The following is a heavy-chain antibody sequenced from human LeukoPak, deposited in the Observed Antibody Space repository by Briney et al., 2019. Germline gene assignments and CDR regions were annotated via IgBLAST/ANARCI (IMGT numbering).Heavy chain of an antibody. CDR3: AKGSCSSGYYRTGGAFDI. D-gene: IGHD3-22*01. V-gene: IGHV3-23*01. J-gene: IGHJ3*02. CDR1: GFSFSSYA. CDR2: ISGSGSST. Sequence: GGSLRLSCTVSGFSFSSYAMNWVRQAPGKGLEWVSNISGSGSSTYDADSVKGRFTISRDNSKNTLYLQMNNLRVEDTAVYYCAKGSCSSGYYRTGGAFDIWGQGTMVTVSS.